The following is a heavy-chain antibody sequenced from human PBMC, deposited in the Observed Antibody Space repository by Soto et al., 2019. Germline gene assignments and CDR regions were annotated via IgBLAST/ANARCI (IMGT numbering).Heavy chain of an antibody. D-gene: IGHD3-10*01. J-gene: IGHJ6*02. CDR1: GFTFSSYA. Sequence: GGSLRLSCSASGFTFSSYAMHWVRQAPGKGLEYVSAISSNGGSTYYADSVKGRFTISRDNSKNTLYLQMSSLRAEDTAVYYCVKGSYYGSGSYYNPSDGKWGMDVWGQGTTVTVSS. V-gene: IGHV3-64D*08. CDR2: ISSNGGST. CDR3: VKGSYYGSGSYYNPSDGKWGMDV.